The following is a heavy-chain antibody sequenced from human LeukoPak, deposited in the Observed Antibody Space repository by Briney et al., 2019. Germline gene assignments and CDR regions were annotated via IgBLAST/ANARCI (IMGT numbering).Heavy chain of an antibody. CDR3: ARGVNSGYFDY. CDR2: IYYTGST. Sequence: SETLSLTCTVSGGSISSSSYYWGWIRQPPGKGLEWIGCIYYTGSTYYNPSLKSRVTISVDTSKNQFSLKLRSVTAADTAVYYCARGVNSGYFDYCGQGTLVTVSS. V-gene: IGHV4-39*07. D-gene: IGHD1-26*01. J-gene: IGHJ4*02. CDR1: GGSISSSSYY.